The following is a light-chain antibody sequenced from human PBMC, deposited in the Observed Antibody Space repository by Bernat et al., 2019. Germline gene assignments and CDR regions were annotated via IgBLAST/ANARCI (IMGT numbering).Light chain of an antibody. CDR1: QSLQSNGYNY. CDR2: LAS. J-gene: IGKJ4*01. CDR3: MQALQTPLT. V-gene: IGKV2-28*01. Sequence: EIVMTQSPLSLPVTPGEPASISCKYSQSLQSNGYNYLDWYLQKPGQSPQLLIYLASNRASGVPDRFNGSGSGTDFTLKISRVEAEDVGTYYCMQALQTPLTFGGGTKMEIK.